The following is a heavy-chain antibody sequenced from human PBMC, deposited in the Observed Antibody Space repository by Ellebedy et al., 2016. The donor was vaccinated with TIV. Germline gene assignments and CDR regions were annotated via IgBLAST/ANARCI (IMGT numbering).Heavy chain of an antibody. D-gene: IGHD3-10*01. CDR3: ARGYYGSGRNWFDP. CDR2: INHSGST. V-gene: IGHV4-34*01. CDR1: RGPFSGYY. Sequence: SETLSLTCAVYRGPFSGYYWSWIRQPPGKGLEWIGEINHSGSTNYNPSLKSRVTVSVDTSKNQFSLKLSSVTAADTAVYYCARGYYGSGRNWFDPWGQGTLVTVSS. J-gene: IGHJ5*02.